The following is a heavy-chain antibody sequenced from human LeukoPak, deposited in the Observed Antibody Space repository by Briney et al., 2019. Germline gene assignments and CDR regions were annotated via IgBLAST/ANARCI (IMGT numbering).Heavy chain of an antibody. D-gene: IGHD1-26*01. V-gene: IGHV3-30*02. CDR1: GFTFSSYG. J-gene: IGHJ4*02. CDR3: VREDLGVDY. Sequence: GGSLRLSCAASGFTFSSYGMHWVRQAPGKGLEWVAFIRYDGSDKYYADSVKGRFIISRDTSKNTLCLQMNSLRAEDTAMYYCVREDLGVDYWGQGTLVTVSS. CDR2: IRYDGSDK.